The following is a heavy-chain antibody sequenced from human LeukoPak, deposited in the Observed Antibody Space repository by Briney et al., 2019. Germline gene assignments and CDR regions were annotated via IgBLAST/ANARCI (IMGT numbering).Heavy chain of an antibody. D-gene: IGHD6-13*01. CDR3: AKGISSSWYSSFAY. Sequence: GRSLGLSCVASGLTFSSYGMHWVRQAPGKGLEWVAVISYDGTNKYYAGSVKGRFTISRDNSKNTLYLQMNSLRAEDTAVYYCAKGISSSWYSSFAYWGQGTLVTVSS. J-gene: IGHJ4*02. CDR2: ISYDGTNK. V-gene: IGHV3-30*18. CDR1: GLTFSSYG.